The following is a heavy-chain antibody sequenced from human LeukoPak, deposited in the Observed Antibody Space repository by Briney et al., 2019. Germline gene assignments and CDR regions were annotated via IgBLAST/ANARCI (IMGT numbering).Heavy chain of an antibody. CDR1: GYTFTGYY. J-gene: IGHJ4*02. V-gene: IGHV1-2*02. CDR3: ARDSSLPTFLYSSGWHPGY. Sequence: ASVKVSCKASGYTFTGYYMHWVRQAPGQGLEWMGWINPNSGGTNYAQKFQGRVTMTRDTSISTAYMELSRLRSDDTAVYYCARDSSLPTFLYSSGWHPGYWGQGTLVTVSS. CDR2: INPNSGGT. D-gene: IGHD6-19*01.